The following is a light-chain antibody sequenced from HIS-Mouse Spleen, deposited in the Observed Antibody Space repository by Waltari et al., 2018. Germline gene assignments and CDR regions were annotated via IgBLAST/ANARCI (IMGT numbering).Light chain of an antibody. CDR3: AAWDDSLSGPV. CDR2: RNK. Sequence: QSVLTQPPSASGTPGQRVTISCSGSSSNIGSNYVYWYQQLPGTAPKLLIYRNKQRPSGLPGRCSGSKSGTAASLAISGLRSEDEADYYCAAWDDSLSGPVFGGGTKLTVL. J-gene: IGLJ3*02. V-gene: IGLV1-47*01. CDR1: SSNIGSNY.